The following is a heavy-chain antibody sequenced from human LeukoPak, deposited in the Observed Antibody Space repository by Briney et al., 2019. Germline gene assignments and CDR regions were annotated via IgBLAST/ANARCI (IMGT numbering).Heavy chain of an antibody. D-gene: IGHD2/OR15-2a*01. CDR1: GFTFSSYA. CDR2: VTGNAANT. CDR3: TKRYVNSNYWQSLGE. Sequence: GGSLRLPCAASGFTFSSYAMSWVRQAPGKGLEWVSGVTGNAANTYYADSVKGRFAISRDNSKNTVYLQMNSLRVEDTAIYYCTKRYVNSNYWQSLGEWGQGTLSPSPQ. V-gene: IGHV3-23*01. J-gene: IGHJ1*01.